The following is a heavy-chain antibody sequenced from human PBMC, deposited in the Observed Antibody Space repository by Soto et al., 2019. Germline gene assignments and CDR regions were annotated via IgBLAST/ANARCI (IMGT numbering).Heavy chain of an antibody. D-gene: IGHD5-12*01. Sequence: QVQLVQSGAEVKKPGSSVKVSCKASGVTFTNDIITWVRQAPGQGLEWMGRIIPLLDIANYAQKFQGRVTITADKSTSTSYMERNSLRSEDTAVYYCVRDSHIGSTYSGYDGIDYWGQGTLVTVSS. CDR1: GVTFTNDI. V-gene: IGHV1-69*08. J-gene: IGHJ4*02. CDR3: VRDSHIGSTYSGYDGIDY. CDR2: IIPLLDIA.